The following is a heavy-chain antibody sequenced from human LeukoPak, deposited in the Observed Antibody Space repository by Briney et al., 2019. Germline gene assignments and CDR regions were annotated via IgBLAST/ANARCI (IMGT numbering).Heavy chain of an antibody. CDR1: GFSLSSYT. CDR2: MSYDGSHK. Sequence: PGGSLRLSCVASGFSLSSYTMHWVRQAPGRGLEWVAVMSYDGSHKFHADSVKGRFTISRDNSKNTVYLQVNSLRAEDTAIYYCARDVGGYAFDYWGQGTLVTVSS. D-gene: IGHD5-12*01. V-gene: IGHV3-30*04. CDR3: ARDVGGYAFDY. J-gene: IGHJ4*02.